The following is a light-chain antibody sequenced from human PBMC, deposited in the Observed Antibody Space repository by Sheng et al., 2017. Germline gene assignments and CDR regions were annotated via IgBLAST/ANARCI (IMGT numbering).Light chain of an antibody. CDR1: QSVSSN. J-gene: IGKJ5*01. Sequence: EIVMTQSPATLSVSPGERVTLSCRASQSVSSNLAWYQQKPGQAPXLLIYGAFTRATGIPARFXGSGSGTDFTLTISSLQSEDFAVYYCQHYNNWPITFGQGTRLEIK. CDR2: GAF. V-gene: IGKV3-15*01. CDR3: QHYNNWPIT.